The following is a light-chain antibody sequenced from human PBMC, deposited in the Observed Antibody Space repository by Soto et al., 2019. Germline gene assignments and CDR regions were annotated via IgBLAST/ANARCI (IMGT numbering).Light chain of an antibody. J-gene: IGKJ5*01. CDR1: QSVGSS. V-gene: IGKV3-11*01. CDR3: QQRSSGIT. CDR2: DTS. Sequence: EIVLTQSPATLSLSPGERATLSCWASQSVGSSLAWFQQKPGQAPRLLIYDTSNGATGVPARFSGSGSGTDFTLTIRSLEPEDFAVYFCQQRSSGITFGQGTRLEIK.